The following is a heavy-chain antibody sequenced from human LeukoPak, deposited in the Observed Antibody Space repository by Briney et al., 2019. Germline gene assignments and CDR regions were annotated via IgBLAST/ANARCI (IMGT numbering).Heavy chain of an antibody. J-gene: IGHJ4*02. CDR1: GYSISSGYY. Sequence: SETLSLTCAVSGYSISSGYYWGWIRQPPGKELEWIGSIYHSGSTYYNPSLKSRVTISVDTSKNQFSLKLSSVTAADTAVYYCARDHDILTGYSDYWGQGTLVTVSS. V-gene: IGHV4-38-2*02. CDR3: ARDHDILTGYSDY. D-gene: IGHD3-9*01. CDR2: IYHSGST.